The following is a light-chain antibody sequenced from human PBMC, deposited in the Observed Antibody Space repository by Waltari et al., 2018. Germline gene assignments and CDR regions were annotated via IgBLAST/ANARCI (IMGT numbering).Light chain of an antibody. V-gene: IGKV1-27*01. J-gene: IGKJ5*01. CDR2: AAS. Sequence: DIQMTQSPSSLSASVGERVTITCRASQGIGNFVAWYQLKPGKIPKLMISAASTLQSGVTSRFSGSGSGTDFTLPISRLQPDDVSTYYCQQYNGAPLITFGQGTRVEIK. CDR3: QQYNGAPLIT. CDR1: QGIGNF.